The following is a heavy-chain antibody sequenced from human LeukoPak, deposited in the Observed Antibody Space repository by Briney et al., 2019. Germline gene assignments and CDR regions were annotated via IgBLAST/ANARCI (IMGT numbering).Heavy chain of an antibody. Sequence: GGSLRLSCAASGFTFRNAWMSWVRQAPGKGLEWVGRIKSKVDGGTTDYAAPVKGRFTISRDDSKKMLYLQMNSLKTEDTAVYYCTGDLEWSLYYYYYMDVWGKGTTVTVSS. CDR3: TGDLEWSLYYYYYMDV. D-gene: IGHD3-3*01. CDR1: GFTFRNAW. J-gene: IGHJ6*03. V-gene: IGHV3-15*01. CDR2: IKSKVDGGTT.